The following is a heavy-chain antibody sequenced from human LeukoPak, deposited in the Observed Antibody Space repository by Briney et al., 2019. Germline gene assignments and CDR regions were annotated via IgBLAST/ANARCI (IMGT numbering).Heavy chain of an antibody. CDR2: ISWNSGSI. Sequence: GRSLRLSCAASGFTFDDYAMHWVRQAPGKGREWVSGISWNSGSIGYADSVKGRFTISRDNAKNSLYLQMNSLRAEDTALYYCAKAYYYDSSGYLDYWGQGTLVTVSS. CDR1: GFTFDDYA. V-gene: IGHV3-9*01. D-gene: IGHD3-22*01. CDR3: AKAYYYDSSGYLDY. J-gene: IGHJ4*02.